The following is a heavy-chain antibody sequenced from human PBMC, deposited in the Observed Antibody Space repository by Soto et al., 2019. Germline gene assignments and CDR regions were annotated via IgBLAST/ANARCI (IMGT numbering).Heavy chain of an antibody. Sequence: GGSLRLSXAASGFTFSSYAMHWVRQAPGKGLEWVAVISYDGSNKYYADSVKGRFTISRDNSKNTLYLQMNSLRAEDTAVYYCARGSVVVVAATPGWFDPWGQGTLVTVSS. V-gene: IGHV3-30-3*01. J-gene: IGHJ5*02. D-gene: IGHD2-15*01. CDR1: GFTFSSYA. CDR2: ISYDGSNK. CDR3: ARGSVVVVAATPGWFDP.